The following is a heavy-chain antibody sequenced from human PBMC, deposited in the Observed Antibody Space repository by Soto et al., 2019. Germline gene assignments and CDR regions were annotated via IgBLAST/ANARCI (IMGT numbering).Heavy chain of an antibody. CDR2: IKQAGSER. V-gene: IGHV3-7*04. CDR1: GFTFSSYW. J-gene: IGHJ5*02. CDR3: ATVVGAPTWFDP. D-gene: IGHD1-26*01. Sequence: EVQLVESGGGLVQPGGSLRLSCAASGFTFSSYWMSWVRQAPGKGLEWVANIKQAGSERYYVDSVKGRFTISRDNGKNSLYLQMNSLRAEDTAVYYWATVVGAPTWFDPWGQGTLVTVSS.